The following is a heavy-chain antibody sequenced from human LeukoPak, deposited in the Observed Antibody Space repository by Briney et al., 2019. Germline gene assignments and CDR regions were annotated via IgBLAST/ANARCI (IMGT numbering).Heavy chain of an antibody. Sequence: SETLSLTCTVSGGSISSYYWSWIRQPPGKGLEWIGYIYYSGSTNYNPSLESRVTISVDTSKNQFSLKLSSVTAADTAVYYCARRLPGLPNAFDIWGQGTMVTVSS. J-gene: IGHJ3*02. CDR1: GGSISSYY. CDR3: ARRLPGLPNAFDI. V-gene: IGHV4-59*01. D-gene: IGHD3-9*01. CDR2: IYYSGST.